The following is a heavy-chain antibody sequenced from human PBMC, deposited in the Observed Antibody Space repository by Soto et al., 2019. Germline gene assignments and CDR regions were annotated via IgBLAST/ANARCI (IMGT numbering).Heavy chain of an antibody. J-gene: IGHJ6*02. CDR2: INPNSGGT. D-gene: IGHD6-13*01. V-gene: IGHV1-2*04. CDR1: GYTFTGYY. Sequence: QVQLVQSGAEVKKPGASVKVSCKASGYTFTGYYMHWVRQAPGQGLEWMGWINPNSGGTNYAQKFQGWVTMTRDKSISTAYMELSRLRSDDTAVYYCARASSSEHYYYYGMDVWGQGTTVTVSS. CDR3: ARASSSEHYYYYGMDV.